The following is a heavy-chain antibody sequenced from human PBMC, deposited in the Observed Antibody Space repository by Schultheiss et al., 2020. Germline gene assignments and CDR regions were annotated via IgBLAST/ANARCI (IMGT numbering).Heavy chain of an antibody. V-gene: IGHV4-59*10. CDR2: IYTSGST. CDR3: ARANYGDYEIDY. CDR1: GGSFSGYY. J-gene: IGHJ4*02. Sequence: SETLSLTCAVYGGSFSGYYWSWIRQPAGKGLEWIGRIYTSGSTNYNPSLKSRVTISVDTSKNQFSLKLSSVTAADTAVYYCARANYGDYEIDYWGQGTLVTVSS. D-gene: IGHD4-17*01.